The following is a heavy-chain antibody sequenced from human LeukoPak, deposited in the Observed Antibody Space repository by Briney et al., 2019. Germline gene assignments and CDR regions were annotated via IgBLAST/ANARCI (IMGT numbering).Heavy chain of an antibody. CDR3: ARSLRSSSSPFDH. J-gene: IGHJ5*02. CDR2: IYHSGST. Sequence: PSETLSLTCTVSGYSISSGYYWGWIRQPPGKGLEWIGEIYHSGSTNYNPSLKSRVTISVDKSKNQFSLKLSSVTAADTAVYYCARSLRSSSSPFDHWGQGTLVTVSS. CDR1: GYSISSGYY. V-gene: IGHV4-38-2*02. D-gene: IGHD6-13*01.